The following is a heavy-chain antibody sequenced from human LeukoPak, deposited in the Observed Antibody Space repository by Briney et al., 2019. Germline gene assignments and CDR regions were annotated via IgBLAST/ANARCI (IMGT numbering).Heavy chain of an antibody. V-gene: IGHV4-31*03. Sequence: SETLSLTCTVSGGFISSGGYYWSWIRQHPGKGLEWIGYRHYSGTTYYNASLKSRLTISVDTSKNQFSLKLSSVTAADTAVYYCARASLAYCSGGSCYAIDHWGQGTLVTVSS. CDR1: GGFISSGGYY. J-gene: IGHJ4*02. CDR2: RHYSGTT. D-gene: IGHD2-15*01. CDR3: ARASLAYCSGGSCYAIDH.